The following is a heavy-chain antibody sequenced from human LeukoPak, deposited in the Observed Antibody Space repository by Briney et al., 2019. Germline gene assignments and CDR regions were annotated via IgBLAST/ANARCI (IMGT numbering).Heavy chain of an antibody. CDR2: IYYSGSA. J-gene: IGHJ6*02. Sequence: SETLSLTCTVSGDSISSSSSHWGWIRQPPGKGLEWIGSIYYSGSAYYNPSLKSRVTISVDASKNPFSLKLSSVSAADTAVYYCARDGSYCSGGSCFSYYYYGMDVWGQGTTATVSS. D-gene: IGHD2-15*01. CDR1: GDSISSSSSH. V-gene: IGHV4-39*02. CDR3: ARDGSYCSGGSCFSYYYYGMDV.